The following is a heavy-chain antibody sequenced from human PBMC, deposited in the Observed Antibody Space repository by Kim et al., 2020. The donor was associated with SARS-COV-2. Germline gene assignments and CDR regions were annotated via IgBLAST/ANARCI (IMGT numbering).Heavy chain of an antibody. CDR2: IYYSGST. CDR3: ARRSSSWYGFGY. D-gene: IGHD6-13*01. Sequence: SETLSLTCTVSGGSISSSSYYWGWIRQPPGKGLEWIGSIYYSGSTYYNPSLKSRVTISVDTSKNQFSLKLSSVTAADTAVYYCARRSSSWYGFGYWGQGTLVTVSS. V-gene: IGHV4-39*01. J-gene: IGHJ4*02. CDR1: GGSISSSSYY.